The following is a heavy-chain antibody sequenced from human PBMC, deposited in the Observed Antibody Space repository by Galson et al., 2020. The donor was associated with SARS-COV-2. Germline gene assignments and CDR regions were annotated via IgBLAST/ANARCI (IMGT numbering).Heavy chain of an antibody. CDR1: GFTFSSYA. CDR3: AKDHIVVVMGGLPPTYFDY. CDR2: ISGSGGST. D-gene: IGHD2-21*01. J-gene: IGHJ4*02. V-gene: IGHV3-23*01. Sequence: GGSLRLSCAASGFTFSSYAMSWVRQAPGKGLEWVSAISGSGGSTYYADSVKGRFTISRDNSKNTLYLQMNSLRAEDTAVYYCAKDHIVVVMGGLPPTYFDYWGQGTLVTVSS.